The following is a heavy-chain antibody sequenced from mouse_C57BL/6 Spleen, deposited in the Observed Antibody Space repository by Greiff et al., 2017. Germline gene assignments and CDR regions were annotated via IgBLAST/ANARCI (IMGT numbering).Heavy chain of an antibody. D-gene: IGHD1-1*01. CDR2: IYPRSGNT. J-gene: IGHJ2*01. CDR1: GYTFTSYG. CDR3: AREYYGSSSRDYFDY. Sequence: VQLQQSGAELARPGASVKLSCKASGYTFTSYGISWVKQSTGQGLEWIGEIYPRSGNTYYNEKFKGKATLTADKSSSTAYMELRSLTSEDSAVYFCAREYYGSSSRDYFDYWGQGTTLTVSS. V-gene: IGHV1-81*01.